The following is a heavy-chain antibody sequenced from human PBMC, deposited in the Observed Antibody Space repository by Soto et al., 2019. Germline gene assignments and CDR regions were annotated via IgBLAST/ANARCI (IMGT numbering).Heavy chain of an antibody. D-gene: IGHD5-18*01. CDR2: FIAMLGTP. Sequence: QVQLVQSGAEVKQPGSSVKVSCKASGGTFGSQGIAWVRQAPGQGLEWMGGFIAMLGTPTYAKKVQGRATISADESLTSSYLELRSLRSEDTGVYFCARGAMANFDYWGQGTVVTVSS. J-gene: IGHJ4*02. CDR3: ARGAMANFDY. V-gene: IGHV1-69*01. CDR1: GGTFGSQG.